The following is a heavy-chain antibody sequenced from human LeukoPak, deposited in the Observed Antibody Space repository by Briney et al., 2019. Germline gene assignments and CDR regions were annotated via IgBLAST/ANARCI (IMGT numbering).Heavy chain of an antibody. CDR3: AKDLSWNTADR. D-gene: IGHD5-18*01. V-gene: IGHV3-74*01. CDR2: INPDGTII. J-gene: IGHJ5*02. CDR1: GFTYTDYL. Sequence: PGGSLRLSSVGSGFTYTDYLMHWFRQAPGKGPVWVSRINPDGTIIDYADSVKGRFSISRDNAKNLLYLQMNGLRADDTAVYYCAKDLSWNTADRWGQGILVTVSS.